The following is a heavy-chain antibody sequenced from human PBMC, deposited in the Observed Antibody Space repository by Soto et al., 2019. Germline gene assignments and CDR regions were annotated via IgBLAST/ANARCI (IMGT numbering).Heavy chain of an antibody. Sequence: SVKVSCKASGGTFSSYAISWVRQAPGQGLEWMGGIIPIFGTANYAQKFQGRVTITADESTSTAYMELSSLRSEDTAVYYCARVGNDYGDWFFDYWGQGTLVTVSS. V-gene: IGHV1-69*13. CDR2: IIPIFGTA. D-gene: IGHD4-17*01. CDR3: ARVGNDYGDWFFDY. J-gene: IGHJ4*02. CDR1: GGTFSSYA.